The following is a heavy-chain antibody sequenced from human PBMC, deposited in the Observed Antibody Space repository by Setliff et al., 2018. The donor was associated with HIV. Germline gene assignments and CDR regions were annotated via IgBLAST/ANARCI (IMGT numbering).Heavy chain of an antibody. CDR1: GLTFSRYA. D-gene: IGHD3-22*01. CDR2: VSGRGSDK. J-gene: IGHJ4*02. V-gene: IGHV3-23*01. CDR3: ATPPTFYYDDTGLGYFAY. Sequence: SLRLSCAASGLTFSRYAVSWVRQAPGKGLEWVSSVSGRGSDKYYADSVKGRFIISRDNSRNTLYLQMTGLRADDTAVYYCATPPTFYYDDTGLGYFAYWGQGALVTVSS.